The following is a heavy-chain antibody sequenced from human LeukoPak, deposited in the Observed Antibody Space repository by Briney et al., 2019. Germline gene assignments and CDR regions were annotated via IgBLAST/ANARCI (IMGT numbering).Heavy chain of an antibody. CDR2: IIPILGIA. D-gene: IGHD6-13*01. J-gene: IGHJ4*02. V-gene: IGHV1-69*02. Sequence: SVKVSCKASGGTFSSYTISGVRQAPGQGLEWMGRIIPILGIANYAQKFQGRVTITADKSTSTAYMELSSLRSEDTAVYYCARGAGYSSSWYDDYWGQGTLVTVSS. CDR1: GGTFSSYT. CDR3: ARGAGYSSSWYDDY.